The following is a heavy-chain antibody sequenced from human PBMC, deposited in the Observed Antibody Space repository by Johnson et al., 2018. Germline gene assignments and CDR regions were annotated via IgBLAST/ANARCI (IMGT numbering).Heavy chain of an antibody. J-gene: IGHJ6*03. Sequence: QVQLQQWGAGLLKPSETLSLTCAVYGGSFSGYYWSWIRQPPGKGLEWIGEINHSGSTNYNPSLKSRVTISVDTSKNQFSLKLSSVTAAATAVYYCARGDCSGGSCSYYYYYMDVWGQGTTVTVSS. CDR3: ARGDCSGGSCSYYYYYMDV. CDR2: INHSGST. CDR1: GGSFSGYY. V-gene: IGHV4-34*01. D-gene: IGHD2-15*01.